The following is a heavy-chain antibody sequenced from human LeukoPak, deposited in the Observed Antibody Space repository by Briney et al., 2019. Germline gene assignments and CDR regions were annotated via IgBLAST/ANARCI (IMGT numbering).Heavy chain of an antibody. J-gene: IGHJ6*02. CDR3: AVQRTTSNFYYYYGMDV. CDR2: IIPIFGTA. V-gene: IGHV1-69*13. Sequence: SVKVSCKASGGTFSSYAISWVRQAPGQGLEWMGGIIPIFGTANYAQKFQGRVTITADESTSTAYMELSSLRSEDTAVYYCAVQRTTSNFYYYYGMDVWGQGTTVTVSS. CDR1: GGTFSSYA. D-gene: IGHD1-7*01.